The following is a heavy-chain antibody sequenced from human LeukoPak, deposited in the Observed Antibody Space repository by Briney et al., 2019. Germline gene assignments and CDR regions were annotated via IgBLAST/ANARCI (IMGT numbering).Heavy chain of an antibody. CDR2: TYYRSKWYN. V-gene: IGHV6-1*01. CDR1: GDGVSSNSAA. Sequence: SQTLSLTCAISGDGVSSNSAAWNWIRQSPSRGLEWLGRTYYRSKWYNDYAVSVKSRITINPDTSKNQFSLQLNSVTPEDTAVYYCAREGKGSGWYGGYYFDYWGQGTLVTVSS. CDR3: AREGKGSGWYGGYYFDY. D-gene: IGHD6-19*01. J-gene: IGHJ4*02.